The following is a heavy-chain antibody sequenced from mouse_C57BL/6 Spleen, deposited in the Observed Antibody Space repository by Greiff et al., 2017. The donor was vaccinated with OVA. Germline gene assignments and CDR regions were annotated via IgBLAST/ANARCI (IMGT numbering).Heavy chain of an antibody. J-gene: IGHJ1*03. V-gene: IGHV10-1*01. CDR1: GFSFNTYA. CDR2: IRSTSNNYAT. CDR3: VRQKVYLDV. Sequence: EVHLVESGGGLVQPKGSLKLSCAASGFSFNTYAMNWVRQAPGKGLEWVARIRSTSNNYATYYADSVKDRFTISRDDSESMLYLQMNNLKTEDTAMYYCVRQKVYLDVWGTGTTVTVSS.